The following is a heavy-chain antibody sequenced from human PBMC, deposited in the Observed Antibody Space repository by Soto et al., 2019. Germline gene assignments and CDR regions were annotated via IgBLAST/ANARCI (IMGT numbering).Heavy chain of an antibody. V-gene: IGHV1-69*13. D-gene: IGHD3-22*01. CDR2: IIPIFGTA. J-gene: IGHJ4*02. CDR1: GGTFKNNG. Sequence: SVKVSCKAPGGTFKNNGISWVRQAPGQGLEWMGGIIPIFGTANYAQKFQGRVTITADESTSTAYMELSSLRSEDTAVYYCARDPPDYYDSSGYEENDYWGQGTLVTVSS. CDR3: ARDPPDYYDSSGYEENDY.